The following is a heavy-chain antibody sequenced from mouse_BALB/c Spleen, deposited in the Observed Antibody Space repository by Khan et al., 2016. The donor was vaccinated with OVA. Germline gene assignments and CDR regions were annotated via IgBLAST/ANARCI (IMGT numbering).Heavy chain of an antibody. CDR1: GFTFSNYG. CDR3: ARDYWFVY. J-gene: IGHJ3*01. CDR2: ISSGGTT. Sequence: EVELVESGGGLVKPGGSLKVSCAASGFTFSNYGMSWVRQTPEKRLEWVASISSGGTTYYPDSVKGRFTISRDDARNILYLQMSSLRSEDTAMYYCARDYWFVYWGQGTLVTVSA. V-gene: IGHV5-6-5*01.